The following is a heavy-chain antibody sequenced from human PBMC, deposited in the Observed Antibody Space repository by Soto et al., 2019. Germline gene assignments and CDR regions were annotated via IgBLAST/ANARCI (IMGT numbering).Heavy chain of an antibody. V-gene: IGHV4-34*01. J-gene: IGHJ2*01. CDR3: ARGRIVVVPAAKGGWYFDL. Sequence: SETLSLTCAVYGGSFSGYYWSWIRQPPGKGLEWIGEINHSGSTNYNPSLKSRVTISVDTSKNQFSLKLSSVTAADTAVYYCARGRIVVVPAAKGGWYFDLWGRGTLVT. CDR2: INHSGST. D-gene: IGHD2-2*01. CDR1: GGSFSGYY.